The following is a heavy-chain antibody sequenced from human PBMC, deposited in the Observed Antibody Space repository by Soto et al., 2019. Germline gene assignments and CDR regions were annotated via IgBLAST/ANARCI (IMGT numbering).Heavy chain of an antibody. CDR2: IYYSGST. D-gene: IGHD2-15*01. V-gene: IGHV4-39*07. Sequence: PSETLSLTCTVSAGSISSSSYYWGWIRQPPGKGLEWIGGIYYSGSTYYNPSLKSRVTISVDTSKNQFSLKLTSVTAADTAVYYCGPRGAVAPRGYWGQGTLITVSS. CDR1: AGSISSSSYY. CDR3: GPRGAVAPRGY. J-gene: IGHJ4*02.